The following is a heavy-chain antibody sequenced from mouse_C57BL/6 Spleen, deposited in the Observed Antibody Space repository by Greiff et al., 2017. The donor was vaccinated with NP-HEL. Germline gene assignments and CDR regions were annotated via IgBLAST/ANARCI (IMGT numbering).Heavy chain of an antibody. Sequence: QVQLQQPGAELVRPGTSVKLSCKASGYTFTSYWMHWVKQRPGQGLEWIGVIDPSDSYTNYNQKFKGKATLTVDTSSSTAYMQLSSLTSEDSAVYYCARGNDYDAMDYWGQGTSVTVSS. CDR1: GYTFTSYW. V-gene: IGHV1-59*01. CDR2: IDPSDSYT. CDR3: ARGNDYDAMDY. J-gene: IGHJ4*01.